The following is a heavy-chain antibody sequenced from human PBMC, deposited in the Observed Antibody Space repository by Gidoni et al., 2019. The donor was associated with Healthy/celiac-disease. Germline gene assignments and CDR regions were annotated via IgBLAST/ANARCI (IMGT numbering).Heavy chain of an antibody. CDR2: IYYSGST. J-gene: IGHJ4*02. Sequence: QLQLQESGPGLVKPSETLSLTCTVSGASISSSSYYWGWIRQPPGKGLEWIGSIYYSGSTYYNPSLKSRVTISVDTSKNQFSLKLSSVTAADTAVYYCATPYGSGSYYNSGFDYWGQGTLVTVSS. V-gene: IGHV4-39*01. CDR1: GASISSSSYY. CDR3: ATPYGSGSYYNSGFDY. D-gene: IGHD3-10*01.